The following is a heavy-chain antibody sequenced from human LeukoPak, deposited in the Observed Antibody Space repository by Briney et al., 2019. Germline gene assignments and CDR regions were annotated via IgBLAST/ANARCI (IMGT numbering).Heavy chain of an antibody. CDR1: GYTFTSYG. CDR3: ARDAWELNAFDI. Sequence: ASVKVSCKASGYTFTSYGISWVRQAPGQGLEWMGWISAYNGNTNYAQKLQGRVTMTTDTSTSTAYMELRSPRSDDTAVYYCARDAWELNAFDIWGQGTMVTVSS. V-gene: IGHV1-18*01. J-gene: IGHJ3*02. CDR2: ISAYNGNT. D-gene: IGHD1-26*01.